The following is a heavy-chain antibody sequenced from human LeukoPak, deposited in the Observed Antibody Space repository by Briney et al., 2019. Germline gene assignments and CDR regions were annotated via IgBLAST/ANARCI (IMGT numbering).Heavy chain of an antibody. Sequence: KPGGSLRLSCAASGFTFSSYSMNWVRQAPGKGLEWVSSISSSSSYIYYADSVKGRFTISRDNSKNSLYLQMNSLRTEDTALYYCAKGYSSGLGTDYWGQGTLVTVSS. CDR2: ISSSSSYI. CDR1: GFTFSSYS. J-gene: IGHJ4*02. CDR3: AKGYSSGLGTDY. V-gene: IGHV3-21*04. D-gene: IGHD6-25*01.